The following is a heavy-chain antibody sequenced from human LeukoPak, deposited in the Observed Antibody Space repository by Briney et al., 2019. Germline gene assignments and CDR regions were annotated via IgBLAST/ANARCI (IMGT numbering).Heavy chain of an antibody. CDR3: AKPRGPGGSKYFDH. CDR2: IKEDGSDK. J-gene: IGHJ4*02. CDR1: GFIFSSYW. V-gene: IGHV3-7*03. D-gene: IGHD3-10*01. Sequence: SGGSLRLSCAASGFIFSSYWMAWVRQAPGKGLEWVANIKEDGSDKNYVDSVKGRFTISRDSSKNTLYLQMNSLRAEDTAVYYCAKPRGPGGSKYFDHWGQGTLVTVSS.